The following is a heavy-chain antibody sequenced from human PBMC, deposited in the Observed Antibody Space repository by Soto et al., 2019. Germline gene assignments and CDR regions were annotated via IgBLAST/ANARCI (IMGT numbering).Heavy chain of an antibody. Sequence: GGSLRLSCAASGFTFSSYGVHWVRQAPGKGLEWVAVISYDGSNKYYADSVKGRFTISRDNSKNTLYLQMNSLRAEDTAVYYCAKGSTAMTYFDYWGQGTLVTVSS. V-gene: IGHV3-30*18. CDR2: ISYDGSNK. CDR1: GFTFSSYG. CDR3: AKGSTAMTYFDY. D-gene: IGHD5-18*01. J-gene: IGHJ4*02.